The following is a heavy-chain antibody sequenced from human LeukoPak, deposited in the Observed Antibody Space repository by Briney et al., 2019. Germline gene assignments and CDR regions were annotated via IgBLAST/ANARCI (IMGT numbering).Heavy chain of an antibody. V-gene: IGHV1-69*05. CDR1: GGTFSSYA. J-gene: IGHJ3*02. Sequence: SVKVSRKASGGTFSSYAISWVRQAPGQGLEWMGGIIPIFGTANYAQKFQGRVTITTDESTSTAYMELSSLRSEDTAVYYCARPRRAYYGSGSYYRGCAFDIWGQGTMVTVSS. CDR2: IIPIFGTA. CDR3: ARPRRAYYGSGSYYRGCAFDI. D-gene: IGHD3-10*01.